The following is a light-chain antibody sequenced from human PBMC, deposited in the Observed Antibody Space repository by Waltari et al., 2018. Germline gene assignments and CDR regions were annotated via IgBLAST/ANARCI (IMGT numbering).Light chain of an antibody. V-gene: IGLV2-8*01. J-gene: IGLJ1*01. Sequence: QSALTQPPSASGSPGQSVNISCPGTRSDVGGYNWVSWYQQYQGKAPKLLIYAVTKRPSGVPDRFSGSKSGNTAALTVSGLQPEDEADYYCSSYAGSYRVFGTGTKVAVL. CDR1: RSDVGGYNW. CDR2: AVT. CDR3: SSYAGSYRV.